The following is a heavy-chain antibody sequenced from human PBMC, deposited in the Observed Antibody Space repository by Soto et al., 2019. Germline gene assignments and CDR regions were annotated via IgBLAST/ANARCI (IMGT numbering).Heavy chain of an antibody. Sequence: ASVKVSCKVSGYTLTELSMHWVRQAPGKGLEWMGGFDPEDGETIYAQKFQGRVTMTEDTSTDTAYMELSSLRSEDTAVYYCATDYCSSTSCYGPKYNWFDPWGQGTLVTVPQ. D-gene: IGHD2-2*01. CDR1: GYTLTELS. CDR3: ATDYCSSTSCYGPKYNWFDP. V-gene: IGHV1-24*01. J-gene: IGHJ5*02. CDR2: FDPEDGET.